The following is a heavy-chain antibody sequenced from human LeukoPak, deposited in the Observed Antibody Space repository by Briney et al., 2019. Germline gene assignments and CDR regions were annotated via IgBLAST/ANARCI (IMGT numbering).Heavy chain of an antibody. CDR1: GGSFSGYY. D-gene: IGHD3-22*01. CDR2: INHSGST. Sequence: PSETLSLTCAVYGGSFSGYYWSWIRQPPGKGLEWIGEINHSGSTNYNPSLKSRVTISVDTSKNQFSLKLSSVTAADTAVYYCARGVTVVVVYNYYYYMDVWGKGTTVTVSS. CDR3: ARGVTVVVVYNYYYYMDV. V-gene: IGHV4-34*01. J-gene: IGHJ6*03.